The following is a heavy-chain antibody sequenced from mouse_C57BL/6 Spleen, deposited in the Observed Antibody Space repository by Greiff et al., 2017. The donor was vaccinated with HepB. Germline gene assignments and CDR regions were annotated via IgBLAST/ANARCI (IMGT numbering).Heavy chain of an antibody. CDR1: GYAFTNYL. V-gene: IGHV1-54*01. J-gene: IGHJ2*01. CDR3: ARRGYGYDTLFDY. Sequence: VQVVESGAELVRPGTSVKVSCKASGYAFTNYLIEWVKQRPGQGLEWIGVINPGSGGTNYNEKFKGKATLTADKSSSTAYMQLSSLTSEDSAVYFCARRGYGYDTLFDYWGQGTTLTVSS. CDR2: INPGSGGT. D-gene: IGHD2-2*01.